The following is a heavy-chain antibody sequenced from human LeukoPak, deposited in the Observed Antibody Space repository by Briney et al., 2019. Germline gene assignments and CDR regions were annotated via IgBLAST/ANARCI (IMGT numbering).Heavy chain of an antibody. CDR3: ARQKYSSGWYRDYYGMDV. J-gene: IGHJ6*04. D-gene: IGHD6-19*01. V-gene: IGHV5-51*01. CDR2: IYPGDSDT. Sequence: GESLKISCKGPGYSFTSYWIGWVRQMPGKGLEWMGIIYPGDSDTRYSPSFQGQVTISADKSISTAYLQWSSLKASDTAMYYCARQKYSSGWYRDYYGMDVWGKGTTVTVSS. CDR1: GYSFTSYW.